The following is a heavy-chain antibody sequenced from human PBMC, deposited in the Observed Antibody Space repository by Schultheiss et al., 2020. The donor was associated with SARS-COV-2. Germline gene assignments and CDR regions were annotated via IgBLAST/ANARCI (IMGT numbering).Heavy chain of an antibody. CDR3: ARGVYCSSTSCYPRRHNWFDP. Sequence: SETLSLTCTVSGDSISTYYWSWIRQPPGKGLEWIGEINHSGSTNYNPSLKSRVTISVDTSKNQFSLKLSSVTAADTAVYYCARGVYCSSTSCYPRRHNWFDPWGQGTLVTVSS. D-gene: IGHD2-2*01. J-gene: IGHJ5*02. V-gene: IGHV4-34*01. CDR1: GDSISTYY. CDR2: INHSGST.